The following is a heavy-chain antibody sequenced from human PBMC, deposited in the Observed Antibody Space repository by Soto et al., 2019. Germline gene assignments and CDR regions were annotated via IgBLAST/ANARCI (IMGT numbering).Heavy chain of an antibody. Sequence: SETLSLTCTVSGGSISSYYWSWIRQPPGKGLEWIGYIYYSGSTNYNPSLKSRVTISVDTSKNQFSLKLSSVTAADTAVYYCARDKGRDGYNFPRFDPWGQGTLVTVSS. D-gene: IGHD5-12*01. V-gene: IGHV4-59*01. J-gene: IGHJ5*02. CDR1: GGSISSYY. CDR3: ARDKGRDGYNFPRFDP. CDR2: IYYSGST.